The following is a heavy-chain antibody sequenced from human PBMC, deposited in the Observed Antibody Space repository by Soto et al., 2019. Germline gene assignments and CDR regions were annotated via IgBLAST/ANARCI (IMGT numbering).Heavy chain of an antibody. J-gene: IGHJ4*02. CDR3: ARGNPVPLDY. D-gene: IGHD1-1*01. V-gene: IGHV4-30-2*01. Sequence: SETLSLTCAVSGGSISSGGYSWSWIRQPPGKGLEWIGYMYHSGSTYYNPSLKSRVTISIDRSKNQFSLKLSSVTAADTAVYYCARGNPVPLDYWGQGTLVTV. CDR1: GGSISSGGYS. CDR2: MYHSGST.